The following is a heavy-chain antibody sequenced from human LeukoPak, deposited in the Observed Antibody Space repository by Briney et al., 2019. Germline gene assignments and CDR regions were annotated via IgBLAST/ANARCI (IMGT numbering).Heavy chain of an antibody. D-gene: IGHD3-9*01. Sequence: ASVKVSCKASGYTFTSYGISWVRQAPGQGLEWMGWISAYNGNTYYAQKLQGRVTMTTDTSTSTAYMELRSLRSDDTAVYYCARDYYDILTGYYPIDYWGQGTLVTVSS. CDR3: ARDYYDILTGYYPIDY. V-gene: IGHV1-18*01. J-gene: IGHJ4*02. CDR2: ISAYNGNT. CDR1: GYTFTSYG.